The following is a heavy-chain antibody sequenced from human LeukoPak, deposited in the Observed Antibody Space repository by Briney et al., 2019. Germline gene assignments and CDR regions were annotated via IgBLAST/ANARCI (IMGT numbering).Heavy chain of an antibody. CDR1: GGSISSGSYY. CDR3: ARVRGSYYY. V-gene: IGHV4-61*02. J-gene: IGHJ4*02. Sequence: SETLSLTCTVSGGSISSGSYYWSWIRQPAGKGLEWIGRIYTSGSANYNPSLKSRVTISVDTSKNQFSLKLSSVTAADTAVYYCARVRGSYYYWGQGTLVTVSS. D-gene: IGHD1-26*01. CDR2: IYTSGSA.